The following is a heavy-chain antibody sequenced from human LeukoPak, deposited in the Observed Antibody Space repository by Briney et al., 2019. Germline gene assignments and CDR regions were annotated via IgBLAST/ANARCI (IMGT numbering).Heavy chain of an antibody. Sequence: GGSLRLSCAASGFTFGDYYMSWIRPAPGKGMGWVTYISSSGSTIYCADSVKGRFTISRDNAKNTLYLQMKSLRAEDTGVYVCAREGGVEMPTISGYFDYWGQGTLVTVSS. J-gene: IGHJ4*02. CDR1: GFTFGDYY. CDR3: AREGGVEMPTISGYFDY. D-gene: IGHD5-24*01. V-gene: IGHV3-11*01. CDR2: ISSSGSTI.